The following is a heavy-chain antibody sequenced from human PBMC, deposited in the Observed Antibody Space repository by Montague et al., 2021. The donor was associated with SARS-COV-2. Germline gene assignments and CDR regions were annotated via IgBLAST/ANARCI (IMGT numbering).Heavy chain of an antibody. CDR2: TYYRSKWYN. D-gene: IGHD2-2*01. V-gene: IGHV6-1*01. CDR1: GDSVSSNSAT. J-gene: IGHJ4*02. CDR3: ARIPVGSKYYFDF. Sequence: CAISGDSVSSNSATWNWIRKSPSRGLEWRGRTYYRSKWYNDYAESVKSRITIDPDTSKHQFSLHLNSVTPEDTAVYYCARIPVGSKYYFDFWGQGTLVTVSS.